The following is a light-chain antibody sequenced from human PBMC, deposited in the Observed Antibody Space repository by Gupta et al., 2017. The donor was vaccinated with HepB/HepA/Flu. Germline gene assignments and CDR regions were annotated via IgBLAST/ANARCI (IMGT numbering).Light chain of an antibody. CDR1: QSVRNY. CDR2: EAS. V-gene: IGKV3-11*01. Sequence: EIVLTQSPATLSLSPGERATLSCRASQSVRNYLAWYQQKPGQAPRLLIYEASNRATGIPARFSGSGSGTDFTLTISSLEPEDFAVYYCQQPRNWPPLTFGGGTKVEIK. J-gene: IGKJ4*01. CDR3: QQPRNWPPLT.